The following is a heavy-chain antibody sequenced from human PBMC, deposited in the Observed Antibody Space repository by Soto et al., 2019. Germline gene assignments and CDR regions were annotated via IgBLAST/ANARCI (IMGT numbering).Heavy chain of an antibody. CDR1: GYTFTNYA. V-gene: IGHV1-3*01. CDR3: ARGDATKIVVTTYYGLDV. CDR2: INGGNGNT. D-gene: IGHD3-22*01. Sequence: EASVKVSCKASGYTFTNYAMNWVRQAPGQGLEWMGWINGGNGNTKYSQKFQDRVTITADESTSTVYMEVSSLTSEDTAAYYCARGDATKIVVTTYYGLDVWGQGTTVTVSS. J-gene: IGHJ6*02.